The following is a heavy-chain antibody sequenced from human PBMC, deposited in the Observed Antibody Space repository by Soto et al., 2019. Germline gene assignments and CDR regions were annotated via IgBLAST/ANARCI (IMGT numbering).Heavy chain of an antibody. J-gene: IGHJ5*01. Sequence: GLLRVRSGAFWFKLGKLDVHRVRQDPGKGLEWVAVIWFDGSNKNYADSVKGRFTISRDNPKGTLYLQMNSLRAEDTAVYYCTRDSDYGDMKWFDPWGQGTPVTVSS. V-gene: IGHV3-33*08. CDR3: TRDSDYGDMKWFDP. CDR2: IWFDGSNK. D-gene: IGHD4-17*01. CDR1: WFKLGKLD.